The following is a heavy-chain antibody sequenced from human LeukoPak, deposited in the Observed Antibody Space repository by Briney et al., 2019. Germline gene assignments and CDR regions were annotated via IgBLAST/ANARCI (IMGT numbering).Heavy chain of an antibody. V-gene: IGHV3-7*03. CDR1: GFTFSSYW. J-gene: IGHJ5*02. D-gene: IGHD6-19*01. CDR3: ARMEEKAVASTEARVWFDP. Sequence: QSGGSLRLSCAASGFTFSSYWMSWVRQAPGKGLEWVANIKQDGSEKYYVDSVKGRFTISRDNAKNSLYLQMNSLRAEDTAVYYCARMEEKAVASTEARVWFDPWGQGTLVTVSS. CDR2: IKQDGSEK.